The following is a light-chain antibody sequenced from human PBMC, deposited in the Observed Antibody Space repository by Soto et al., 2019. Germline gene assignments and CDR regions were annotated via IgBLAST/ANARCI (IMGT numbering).Light chain of an antibody. V-gene: IGKV1-27*01. Sequence: DVQMTQSPSSLSASVGDRVTITCRASRDISSSLAWYQQKPGKVPKLLIYAASTLHAGVQSRFSGSGSGTFFALTITSLQPEDVATYYCQKYNRAPNTFGRVTRLEIK. CDR1: RDISSS. J-gene: IGKJ2*01. CDR3: QKYNRAPNT. CDR2: AAS.